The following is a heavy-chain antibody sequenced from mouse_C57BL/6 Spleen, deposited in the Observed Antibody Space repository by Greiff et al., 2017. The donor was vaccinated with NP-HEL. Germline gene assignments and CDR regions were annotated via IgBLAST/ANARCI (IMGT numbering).Heavy chain of an antibody. Sequence: QVQLQQSGAELAKPGASVKLSCKASGYTFTSYWMHWVNQRPGQGLEWIGYINPSSGYTKYNQKFKDKATLTADKSSSTAYMQLSSLTFEYSAVYYFARSVITTVVAEYDYWGQGTTLTVSS. V-gene: IGHV1-7*01. CDR1: GYTFTSYW. CDR2: INPSSGYT. J-gene: IGHJ2*01. CDR3: ARSVITTVVAEYDY. D-gene: IGHD1-1*01.